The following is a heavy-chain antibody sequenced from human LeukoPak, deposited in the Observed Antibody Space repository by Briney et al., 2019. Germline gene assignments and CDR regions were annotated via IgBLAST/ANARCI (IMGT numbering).Heavy chain of an antibody. D-gene: IGHD3-22*01. Sequence: GASVKVSCKDSGGTFSSYAISWVRQAPGQGLEWMGGIIPIFGTANYAQKFQGRVTITADESASTAYMELSSLRSEDTAVYYCARGGYYYDSSGYYYYYYGMDVWGQGTTVTVSS. CDR2: IIPIFGTA. J-gene: IGHJ6*02. CDR1: GGTFSSYA. V-gene: IGHV1-69*01. CDR3: ARGGYYYDSSGYYYYYYGMDV.